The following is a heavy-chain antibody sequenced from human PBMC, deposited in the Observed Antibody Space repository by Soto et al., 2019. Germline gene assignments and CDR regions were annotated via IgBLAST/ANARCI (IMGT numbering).Heavy chain of an antibody. V-gene: IGHV3-21*01. CDR2: ISSSSSYI. CDR3: ARVHYYDSSGFYL. D-gene: IGHD3-22*01. J-gene: IGHJ4*02. CDR1: GFTFSSYS. Sequence: EVQLVESGGGLVKPGGSLRLSCAASGFTFSSYSMNWVRQAPGKGLEWVSSISSSSSYIYYGDSVKGRFTISRDNAKNSLYPPMNSLRAEDTATYYCARVHYYDSSGFYLWGQGTLVTVSS.